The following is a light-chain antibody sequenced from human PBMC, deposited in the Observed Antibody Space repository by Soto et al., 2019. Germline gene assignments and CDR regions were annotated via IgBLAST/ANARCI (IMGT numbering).Light chain of an antibody. CDR3: QQYKSYSTLT. CDR1: QSVSSS. Sequence: DIQLTQSPSTLSASAGDRVTLTCRASQSVSSSFAWYQKKPGKAPTLLIYKASGLESGVPSRISSSGCGTVFTLTISSLQTDVFANYCYQQYKSYSTLTFGGGTKVDIK. V-gene: IGKV1-5*03. CDR2: KAS. J-gene: IGKJ4*01.